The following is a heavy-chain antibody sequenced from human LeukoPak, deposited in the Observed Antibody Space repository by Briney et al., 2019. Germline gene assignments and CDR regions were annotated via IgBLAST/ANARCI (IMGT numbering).Heavy chain of an antibody. CDR2: IYTSGST. CDR1: GGSISGYD. V-gene: IGHV4-4*07. CDR3: ATTLAGAFDI. Sequence: SETLSLTCTVSGGSISGYDWSWIRQPAGKGLEWIGRIYTSGSTNYNPSLKSRVTMSVDTSKNQFSLKLSSVTAADTAVYSCATTLAGAFDIWGQGTMVTVSS. J-gene: IGHJ3*02.